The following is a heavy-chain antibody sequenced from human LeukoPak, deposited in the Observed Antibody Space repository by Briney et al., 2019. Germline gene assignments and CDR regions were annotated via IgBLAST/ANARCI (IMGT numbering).Heavy chain of an antibody. CDR1: GFSFSHDT. CDR2: INPAGTST. D-gene: IGHD5-12*01. V-gene: IGHV3-21*06. CDR3: VRDFSGESSYGGY. J-gene: IGHJ4*02. Sequence: PGGSLRLSCAASGFSFSHDTMNWVRQTPGKGLEWISSINPAGTSTYYADSVKGRFTISRDAAKNSLYLQMNSLRVEDTALYYCVRDFSGESSYGGYWGPGTLVTVSS.